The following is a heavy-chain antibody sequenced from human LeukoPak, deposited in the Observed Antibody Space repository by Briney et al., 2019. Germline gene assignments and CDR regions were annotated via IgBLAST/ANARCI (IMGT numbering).Heavy chain of an antibody. D-gene: IGHD3-10*01. J-gene: IGHJ5*02. V-gene: IGHV3-30*02. CDR1: GFTFSSYS. CDR3: AKDYSKTSYYGSGTYYRPNWFDP. Sequence: GGSLRLSCAASGFTFSSYSMNWVRQAPGKGLEWVAFIRYDGSNKYYADSVKGRFTISRDNSKNTLYLQMNSLRVEDTAVYYCAKDYSKTSYYGSGTYYRPNWFDPWGQGTLVTVSS. CDR2: IRYDGSNK.